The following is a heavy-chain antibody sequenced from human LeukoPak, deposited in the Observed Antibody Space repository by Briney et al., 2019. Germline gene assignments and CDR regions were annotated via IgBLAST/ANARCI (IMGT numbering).Heavy chain of an antibody. D-gene: IGHD3-3*01. J-gene: IGHJ6*03. CDR1: GFTFSSYA. V-gene: IGHV3-23*01. Sequence: PGGSLRLSCAASGFTFSSYAMSWVRQAPGKGLEWVSAISGSGGSTYYADSVKGRFTISRDNSKNTRYLQMNSLRAEDTAVYYCAKTVLRFFYMDVGGKGTTVTVSS. CDR3: AKTVLRFFYMDV. CDR2: ISGSGGST.